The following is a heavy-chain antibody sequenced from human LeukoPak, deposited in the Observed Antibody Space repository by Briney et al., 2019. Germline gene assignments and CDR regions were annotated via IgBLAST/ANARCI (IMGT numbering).Heavy chain of an antibody. CDR2: ISSGGAST. CDR1: GLTFSTYA. Sequence: PGGSLRLSCAASGLTFSTYAMSWVRQAPGKGLEWVSAISSGGASTYYADSVQGRFTISRDNSKNTLYVQMNSLRAEDTAVYYCAKDQYCTSTSCYVGYWGQGTLVTVSS. CDR3: AKDQYCTSTSCYVGY. J-gene: IGHJ4*02. D-gene: IGHD2-2*01. V-gene: IGHV3-23*01.